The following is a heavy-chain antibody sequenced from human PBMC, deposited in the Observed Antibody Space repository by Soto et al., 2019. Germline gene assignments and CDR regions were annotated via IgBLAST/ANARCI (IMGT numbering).Heavy chain of an antibody. Sequence: QVQLHESGPGLVKPSQTLSLSCTVSGGSINSGDYYWSWIRQPPGKGLEWIGYIYYSGTTYYNPSLKSRVAISVDPSKKQFSLRLSSVTAADTAVYYRAKDDNYDTSGIDYWGQGTLVTVSS. CDR2: IYYSGTT. CDR3: AKDDNYDTSGIDY. D-gene: IGHD3-22*01. J-gene: IGHJ4*02. CDR1: GGSINSGDYY. V-gene: IGHV4-30-4*01.